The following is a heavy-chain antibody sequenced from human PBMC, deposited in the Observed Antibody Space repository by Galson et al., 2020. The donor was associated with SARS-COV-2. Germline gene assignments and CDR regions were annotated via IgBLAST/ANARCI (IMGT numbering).Heavy chain of an antibody. V-gene: IGHV3-48*02. J-gene: IGHJ4*02. CDR1: GFTFSSYR. D-gene: IGHD2-21*02. CDR2: ISPRGYSI. CDR3: ASSYCGGDCYSQDFDY. Sequence: GESLKISCAASGFTFSSYRMNWVRQAPGNGLEWVAYISPRGYSIYYADSVKGRFTISRDNAENSLYLQMNSLRDEDTAVYYCASSYCGGDCYSQDFDYWGQGTLVTVSS.